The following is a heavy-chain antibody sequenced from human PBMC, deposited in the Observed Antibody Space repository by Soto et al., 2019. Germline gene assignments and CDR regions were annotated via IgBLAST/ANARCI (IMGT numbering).Heavy chain of an antibody. Sequence: SETLSLTCTVSGGSISSYYWSWIRQPPGKGLEWIGYIYYSGSTNYNPSLKSRVTISVDTSKNQFSLKLSSVTAADTAVYYCAISMVRGVHDAFDIWGQGTMVTVSS. V-gene: IGHV4-59*01. J-gene: IGHJ3*02. CDR1: GGSISSYY. D-gene: IGHD3-10*01. CDR3: AISMVRGVHDAFDI. CDR2: IYYSGST.